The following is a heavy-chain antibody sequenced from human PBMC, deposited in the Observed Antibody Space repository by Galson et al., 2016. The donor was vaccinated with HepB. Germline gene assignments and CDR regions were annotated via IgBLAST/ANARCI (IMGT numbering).Heavy chain of an antibody. CDR3: VRDSDYGDFDGFDS. CDR1: GFTFRNYW. D-gene: IGHD4-17*01. V-gene: IGHV3-7*03. Sequence: SLRLSCAASGFTFRNYWMTWVRQAPGKGLEWVANIQQDGSEKYYVDSVRGRFTISRDNARNSLHLQMDSLRVDDTAEYYCVRDSDYGDFDGFDSWGQGTLVIVSS. CDR2: IQQDGSEK. J-gene: IGHJ4*02.